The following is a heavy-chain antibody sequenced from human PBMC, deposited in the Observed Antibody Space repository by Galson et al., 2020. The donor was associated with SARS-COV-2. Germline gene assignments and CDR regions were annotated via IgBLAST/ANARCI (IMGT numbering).Heavy chain of an antibody. D-gene: IGHD4-17*01. J-gene: IGHJ4*02. CDR2: IKHDGSDK. CDR3: ARGGAYSGGDY. CDR1: GFTFSNYW. Sequence: GGSLRLSCAVSGFTFSNYWMSWIRQAPGKGLEWVAHIKHDGSDKQHVDSVKGRFTVSRDNAKSSLYLQMNSLRVEDTAVYYCARGGAYSGGDYWCQGTPVTVSS. V-gene: IGHV3-7*01.